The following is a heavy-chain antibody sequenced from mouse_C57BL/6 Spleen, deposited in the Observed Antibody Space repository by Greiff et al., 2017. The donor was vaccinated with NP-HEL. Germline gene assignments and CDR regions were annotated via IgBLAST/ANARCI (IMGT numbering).Heavy chain of an antibody. D-gene: IGHD2-13*01. J-gene: IGHJ3*01. CDR3: ASDYAKGAWFAY. CDR2: IDPSDSYT. V-gene: IGHV1-69*01. CDR1: GYTFTSYW. Sequence: VQLQQPGAELVMPGASVKLSCKASGYTFTSYWMHWVKQRPGQGLEWIGEIDPSDSYTNYNQKFKGKSTLTVDKSSSTAYMQLSSLTSEDSAVYYCASDYAKGAWFAYWGQGTLVTVSA.